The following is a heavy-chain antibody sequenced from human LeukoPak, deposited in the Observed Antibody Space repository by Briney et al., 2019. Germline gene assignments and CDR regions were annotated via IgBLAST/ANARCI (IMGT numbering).Heavy chain of an antibody. V-gene: IGHV3-23*01. J-gene: IGHJ4*02. CDR1: GFTFSSYA. CDR3: AKDLSYPVASDYGDYGSGAFDY. Sequence: PGGSLRLSCAASGFTFSSYAMSWVRQAPGKGLEWVSAISGSGGSTYYADSVKGRFTISRDNSKNTLYLQMNSLRAEDTAVYYCAKDLSYPVASDYGDYGSGAFDYWGQGTLVTVSS. CDR2: ISGSGGST. D-gene: IGHD4-17*01.